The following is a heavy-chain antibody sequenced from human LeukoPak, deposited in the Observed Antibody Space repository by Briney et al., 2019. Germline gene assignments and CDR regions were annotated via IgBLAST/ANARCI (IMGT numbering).Heavy chain of an antibody. CDR3: AKAINIPNWNRTPFDY. CDR2: ISGSGSGT. D-gene: IGHD1-1*01. V-gene: IGHV3-23*01. CDR1: GFTFSSSA. Sequence: GGSLRLSCAASGFTFSSSAMSWVRQAPGKGLEWVSGISGSGSGTNHADSVKGRFTISRDSSKSTLYLQMNSLRDEDTAVYYCAKAINIPNWNRTPFDYWGQGTLDTVSS. J-gene: IGHJ4*02.